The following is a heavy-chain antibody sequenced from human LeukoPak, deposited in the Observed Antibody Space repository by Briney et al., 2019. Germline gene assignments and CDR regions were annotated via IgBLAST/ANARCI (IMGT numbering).Heavy chain of an antibody. V-gene: IGHV1-69*13. Sequence: SVKVSCKASGGTFSSYAISWVRQAPGQGLEWMGGIIPIFGTANYAQKFQGRVTITADESTSTAYMELSSLRSEDTAVYYCALVYTCNYYYYYYMDVWGKGTTVTVSS. D-gene: IGHD3-3*01. J-gene: IGHJ6*03. CDR2: IIPIFGTA. CDR3: ALVYTCNYYYYYYMDV. CDR1: GGTFSSYA.